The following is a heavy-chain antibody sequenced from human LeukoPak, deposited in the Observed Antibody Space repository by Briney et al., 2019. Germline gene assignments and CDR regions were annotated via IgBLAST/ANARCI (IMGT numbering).Heavy chain of an antibody. CDR1: GFTFSSYE. CDR2: ISSSGSTI. CDR3: ASSSIQLWCFNY. V-gene: IGHV3-48*03. D-gene: IGHD5-18*01. Sequence: GGSLRLSCAASGFTFSSYEMNWVRQAPGKGLEWVSYISSSGSTIYYADSVMGRFTISRDNAKNSLYLQMNSLRAEDTAVYYCASSSIQLWCFNYWGQGTLVTVSS. J-gene: IGHJ4*02.